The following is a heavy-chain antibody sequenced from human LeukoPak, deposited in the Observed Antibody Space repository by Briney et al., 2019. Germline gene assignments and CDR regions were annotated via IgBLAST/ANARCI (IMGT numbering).Heavy chain of an antibody. Sequence: PGGSLRLSCAASGFTFSGYSMNWVRQAPGKGLEWVSSISSSSSYIYYADSVKGRFTISRDNAKNSLYLQMNSLRAEDTAVYYCARDLGLDYGDYPDYFDYWGQGTLVTVSS. J-gene: IGHJ4*02. CDR1: GFTFSGYS. CDR3: ARDLGLDYGDYPDYFDY. CDR2: ISSSSSYI. V-gene: IGHV3-21*01. D-gene: IGHD4-17*01.